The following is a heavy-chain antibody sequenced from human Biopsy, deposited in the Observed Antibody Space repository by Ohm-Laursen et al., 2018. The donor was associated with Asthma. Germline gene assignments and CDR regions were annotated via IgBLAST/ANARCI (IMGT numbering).Heavy chain of an antibody. V-gene: IGHV3-30*03. J-gene: IGHJ4*02. Sequence: SLRLSCSASGFTFKAYGIHWVRQAPGKGLEWVAVMSCEESVQYFADSVKGRFTFSRDNSKNTLYLQMNSLRTEDSAVYYCARDFGCGSYFVGTTFDYWGQGALVTVSS. CDR3: ARDFGCGSYFVGTTFDY. CDR1: GFTFKAYG. D-gene: IGHD1-26*01. CDR2: MSCEESVQ.